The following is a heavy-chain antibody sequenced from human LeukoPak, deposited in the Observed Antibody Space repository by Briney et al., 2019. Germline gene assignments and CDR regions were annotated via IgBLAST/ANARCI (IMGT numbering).Heavy chain of an antibody. CDR1: GGTFSSYA. D-gene: IGHD4-17*01. CDR3: AREDYGDYHRPKPSFDY. CDR2: IIPIFGTA. J-gene: IGHJ4*02. Sequence: ASVKVSCKASGGTFSSYAISWVRQAPGQGLEWMGGIIPIFGTANYAQKFQGRVTITTDESTSTAYMELSSLRSEDTAVYYCAREDYGDYHRPKPSFDYWGQGTLVTVSS. V-gene: IGHV1-69*05.